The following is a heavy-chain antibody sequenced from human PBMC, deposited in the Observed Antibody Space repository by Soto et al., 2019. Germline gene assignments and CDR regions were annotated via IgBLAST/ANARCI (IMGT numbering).Heavy chain of an antibody. Sequence: QVQLVESGGGLVKPGGSLRLSCAASGFTFSDYYMSWIRQAPGKGLEWVSYISSSGSTIYYADSVKGRFTISRDNAKNSLYLQMNSLRAEDTAVYYCARSRGGYCSSTSCYTRGDVRYWGQGTLVTVSS. CDR1: GFTFSDYY. CDR3: ARSRGGYCSSTSCYTRGDVRY. CDR2: ISSSGSTI. V-gene: IGHV3-11*01. D-gene: IGHD2-2*02. J-gene: IGHJ4*02.